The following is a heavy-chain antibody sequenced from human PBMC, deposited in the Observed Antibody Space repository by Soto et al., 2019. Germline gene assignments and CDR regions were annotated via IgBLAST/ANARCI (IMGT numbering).Heavy chain of an antibody. CDR2: IIPIFGTA. D-gene: IGHD6-6*01. Sequence: QVQLVQSGAEVKKPGSSVKVSCKASGGTFSSYAISWVRQAPGQGLEWMGGIIPIFGTANYAQKFQGRVTITADESTSTDYMELRSLRSEDTAVYYCAREVAARPGENYYYYYGMDVWGQGTTVTVSS. V-gene: IGHV1-69*01. CDR3: AREVAARPGENYYYYYGMDV. CDR1: GGTFSSYA. J-gene: IGHJ6*02.